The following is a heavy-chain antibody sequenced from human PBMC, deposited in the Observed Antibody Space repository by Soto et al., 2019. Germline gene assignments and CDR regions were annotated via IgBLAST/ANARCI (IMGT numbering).Heavy chain of an antibody. V-gene: IGHV1-8*01. CDR3: ARGFVLIMYAPKVEI. CDR2: MNPNSGNT. CDR1: EYTFSRYD. J-gene: IGHJ3*02. D-gene: IGHD2-8*01. Sequence: ASVKVSCKTSEYTFSRYDINWVRQATGQGLEWMGWMNPNSGNTGYAQKFQGRVTMTRNTSISTAYMELSSLRSEDTAVYYCARGFVLIMYAPKVEIWCQGTMLTV.